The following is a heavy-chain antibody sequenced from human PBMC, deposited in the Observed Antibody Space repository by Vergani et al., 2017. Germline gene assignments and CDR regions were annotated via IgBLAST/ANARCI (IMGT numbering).Heavy chain of an antibody. V-gene: IGHV1-69*01. D-gene: IGHD1-1*01. CDR1: GGTFSSYA. CDR3: ASETGTTVHYYYYGMDV. CDR2: IIPIFGTA. Sequence: QVQLVQSGAEVKKPGSSVKVSCKASGGTFSSYAISWVRQAPGQGLEWMGGIIPIFGTANYAQKFQGRVTITADESTSTAYMELSSLRSEDTAVYYCASETGTTVHYYYYGMDVWGQGTTVTVSS. J-gene: IGHJ6*02.